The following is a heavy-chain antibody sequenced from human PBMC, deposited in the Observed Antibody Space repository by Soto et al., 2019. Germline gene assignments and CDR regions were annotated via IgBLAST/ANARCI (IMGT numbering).Heavy chain of an antibody. Sequence: SETLSLTCTVSGGSISSYYCSWIRQAAGKGLEWIGRIDTSGTTNYNPSLRSRVTMSVDASKNQFSLNLSSVTAADTAVYFCARGPRGYYDSSAFDIWGQGTMVTVSS. CDR3: ARGPRGYYDSSAFDI. D-gene: IGHD3-22*01. CDR1: GGSISSYY. CDR2: IDTSGTT. J-gene: IGHJ3*02. V-gene: IGHV4-4*07.